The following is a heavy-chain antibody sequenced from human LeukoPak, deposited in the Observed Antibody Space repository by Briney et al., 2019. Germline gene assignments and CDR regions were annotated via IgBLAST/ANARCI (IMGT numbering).Heavy chain of an antibody. D-gene: IGHD3-3*01. CDR1: GXSISGSSYY. CDR3: ARSVSAYYDFWRP. CDR2: MSYSGST. V-gene: IGHV4-39*01. Sequence: SETLSLTCTVSGXSISGSSYYWGWIRQPPGKGLEWIGSMSYSGSTYYNPSLTSRVTISVDTSKNQFSLNLSSVTATDTAVYYCARSVSAYYDFWRPWGQGTLVTVSS. J-gene: IGHJ5*02.